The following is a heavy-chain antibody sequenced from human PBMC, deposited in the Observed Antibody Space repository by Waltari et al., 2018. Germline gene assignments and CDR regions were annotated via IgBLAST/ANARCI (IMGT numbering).Heavy chain of an antibody. Sequence: QVQLVESGGGVVQPGRSLRLSCAASGFTFRSYGMHWVRQAPGKGLERVAVIWYDGSNKYYSDSVKGRFTISRDNSKNTLYLQMNSLRAEDTAVYYCAKRVCSSTSCYTGWFDPWGQGTLVTVSS. D-gene: IGHD2-2*02. CDR1: GFTFRSYG. V-gene: IGHV3-33*06. CDR2: IWYDGSNK. J-gene: IGHJ5*02. CDR3: AKRVCSSTSCYTGWFDP.